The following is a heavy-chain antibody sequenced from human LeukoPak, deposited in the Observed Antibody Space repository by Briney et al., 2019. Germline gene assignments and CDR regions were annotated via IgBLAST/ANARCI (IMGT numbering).Heavy chain of an antibody. D-gene: IGHD6-13*01. J-gene: IGHJ1*01. CDR3: ARGAEQQLVQGYFQH. CDR2: IIPILDIA. Sequence: ASVKVSCKASGGTFSSYAISWVRQAPGQGLEWMGRIIPILDIANYAQKFQGRVTIIADKSTSTAYMELSSLRSEDTAVYYCARGAEQQLVQGYFQHWGQGTLVTVSS. V-gene: IGHV1-69*04. CDR1: GGTFSSYA.